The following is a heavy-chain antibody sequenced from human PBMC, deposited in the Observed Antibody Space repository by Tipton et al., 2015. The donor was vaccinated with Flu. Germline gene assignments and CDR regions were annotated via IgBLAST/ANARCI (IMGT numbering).Heavy chain of an antibody. Sequence: TLSLTCSVSGDSVTSAGYYWSWIRQPPGKGLEWVGYIYFSGTAYYNPSLKSRVTISLDTSKNQFSLKLTSVTAADTAVYYCARDGIFGVIRGPWGPGALVTVSP. CDR2: IYFSGTA. CDR3: ARDGIFGVIRGP. D-gene: IGHD3-3*01. J-gene: IGHJ5*02. CDR1: GDSVTSAGYY. V-gene: IGHV4-61*08.